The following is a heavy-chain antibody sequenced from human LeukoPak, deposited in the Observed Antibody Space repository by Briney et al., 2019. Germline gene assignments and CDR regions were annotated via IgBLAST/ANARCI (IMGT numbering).Heavy chain of an antibody. V-gene: IGHV1-18*01. D-gene: IGHD4-11*01. CDR2: IGADSGDTHDDT. Sequence: ASVKVSCKASGYRLRNHGISWVRQAPGQGLEWMGWIGADSGDTHDDTHYAEKLQGRVTMTTDTSTDTAYMDLRSLTSDDTAVYYCARGSSPYNWYFDLWGRGTLVTVSS. J-gene: IGHJ2*01. CDR3: ARGSSPYNWYFDL. CDR1: GYRLRNHG.